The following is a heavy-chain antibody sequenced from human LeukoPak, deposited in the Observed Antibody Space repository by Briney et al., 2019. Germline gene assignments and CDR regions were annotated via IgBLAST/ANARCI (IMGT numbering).Heavy chain of an antibody. CDR3: ATGQLYYDFLNGGAQYYFDY. J-gene: IGHJ4*02. CDR2: IYYSGST. D-gene: IGHD3-9*01. V-gene: IGHV4-39*07. Sequence: SETLSLTCTVSGGSISSSSYYWGWIRQPPGKGLEWIGSIYYSGSTYYNPSLKSRVTISVDTSKNQFSLKLSSVTAADTAVYYCATGQLYYDFLNGGAQYYFDYWGQGTLVTVSS. CDR1: GGSISSSSYY.